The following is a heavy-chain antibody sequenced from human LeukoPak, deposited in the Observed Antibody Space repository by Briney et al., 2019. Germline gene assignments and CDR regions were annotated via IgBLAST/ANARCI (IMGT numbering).Heavy chain of an antibody. Sequence: ASVKVSCKASGYTFTSYDINWVRQATGQGLEWMGWMNPNSGNTGYAQKFQGRVTMTRNTSISTAYMELSSLRSEDTAVYYCATSAAGPEVLEFDYWGQGTLVTVSS. J-gene: IGHJ4*02. CDR3: ATSAAGPEVLEFDY. V-gene: IGHV1-8*01. CDR2: MNPNSGNT. D-gene: IGHD6-13*01. CDR1: GYTFTSYD.